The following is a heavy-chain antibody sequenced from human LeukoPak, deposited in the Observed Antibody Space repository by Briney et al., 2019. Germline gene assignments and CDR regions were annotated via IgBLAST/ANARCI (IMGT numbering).Heavy chain of an antibody. CDR3: ARDRYGDYDLDY. D-gene: IGHD4-17*01. CDR2: IYYSGST. Sequence: SETLSLTCTVSGGSISGSNYYWGWIRQPPGKGLEWIGTIYYSGSTYYSPSLKSRVTISVDTSKNQFSLKLSSVTAADTAVYYCARDRYGDYDLDYWGQGTLVTVSS. CDR1: GGSISGSNYY. V-gene: IGHV4-39*07. J-gene: IGHJ4*02.